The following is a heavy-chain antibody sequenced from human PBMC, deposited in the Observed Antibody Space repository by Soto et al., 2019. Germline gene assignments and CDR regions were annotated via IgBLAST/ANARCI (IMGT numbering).Heavy chain of an antibody. CDR3: ARVRSTDTIDY. CDR1: GGSISSYY. Sequence: SETLSLTCTVSGGSISSYYWSWIRQPPGKGLEWIGYIYYSGSTNYNPSLKSRVTILVDTSKNQFSLKLSSVTAADTAVYYCARVRSTDTIDYWGQGTLVTVSS. D-gene: IGHD5-18*01. V-gene: IGHV4-59*01. J-gene: IGHJ4*02. CDR2: IYYSGST.